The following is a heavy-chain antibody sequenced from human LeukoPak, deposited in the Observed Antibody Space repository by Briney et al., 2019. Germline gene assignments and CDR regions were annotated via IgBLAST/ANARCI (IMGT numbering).Heavy chain of an antibody. V-gene: IGHV4-38-2*02. CDR1: GYSISSGYY. J-gene: IGHJ4*02. CDR2: IYHSGST. D-gene: IGHD3-10*01. CDR3: ARQRDVYYYGSGSYVLGPFDY. Sequence: SETLSLTCTVSGYSISSGYYRGWIRQPPGKGLEWIGSIYHSGSTYYNPSLKSRVTISVDTSKNQFSLKLSSVTAADTAVYYCARQRDVYYYGSGSYVLGPFDYWGQGTLVTVSS.